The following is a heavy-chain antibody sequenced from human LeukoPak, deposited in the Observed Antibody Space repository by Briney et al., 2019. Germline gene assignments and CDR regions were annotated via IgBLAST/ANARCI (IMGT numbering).Heavy chain of an antibody. J-gene: IGHJ4*02. Sequence: GGSLRLSCAASGFTVSSNYMSWVRQAPGKGLEWVSVIYSGGSTYYADSVKGRFTISRDNSKNTLYLQMNGLRAEDTAVYYCARDLVYKWYYFDYWGQGTLVTVSS. CDR3: ARDLVYKWYYFDY. CDR1: GFTVSSNY. D-gene: IGHD1-20*01. V-gene: IGHV3-66*01. CDR2: IYSGGST.